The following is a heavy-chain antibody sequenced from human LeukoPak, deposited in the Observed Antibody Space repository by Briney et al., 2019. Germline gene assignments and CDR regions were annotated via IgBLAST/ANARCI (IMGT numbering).Heavy chain of an antibody. CDR3: ARGIIVSVGVDY. V-gene: IGHV3-74*01. D-gene: IGHD5/OR15-5a*01. Sequence: GGSLRLSCAASGFTFSNYWMHWVRQAPGKGLVWVARIDTEGSSTLYADSVKGRFTISRDNAKNTVYLQVNSLRAEDTAVYYCARGIIVSVGVDYWGQGTLLTVSS. CDR1: GFTFSNYW. J-gene: IGHJ4*02. CDR2: IDTEGSST.